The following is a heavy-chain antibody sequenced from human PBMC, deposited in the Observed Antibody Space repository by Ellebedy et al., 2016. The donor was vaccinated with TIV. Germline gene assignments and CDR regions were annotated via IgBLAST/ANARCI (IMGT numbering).Heavy chain of an antibody. CDR2: ISGSGGST. Sequence: GESLKISCAASGFTFSSYAMSWVRQAPGKGLEWVSAISGSGGSTYYADSVKGRFTISRDNSKNTLYLQMNGLRAEDTAVYYCARDPSYSSIPYFDYWGQGTLVTISS. CDR3: ARDPSYSSIPYFDY. J-gene: IGHJ4*02. D-gene: IGHD6-13*01. V-gene: IGHV3-23*01. CDR1: GFTFSSYA.